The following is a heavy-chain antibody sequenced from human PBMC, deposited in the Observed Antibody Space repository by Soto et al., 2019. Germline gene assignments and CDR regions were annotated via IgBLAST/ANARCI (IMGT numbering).Heavy chain of an antibody. V-gene: IGHV3-30-3*01. Sequence: QVQLVESGGGVVQPGRSLRLSCAASGFTFKIYALHWVRQAPGKGLEWVAVISFDGSKKYYTDSVKGRFTISRDNLKNTLYLQMNNLRVEDAALYFCAREDDYGYRYINYGLDVWGQGTTVTVSS. J-gene: IGHJ6*02. CDR2: ISFDGSKK. D-gene: IGHD4-17*01. CDR3: AREDDYGYRYINYGLDV. CDR1: GFTFKIYA.